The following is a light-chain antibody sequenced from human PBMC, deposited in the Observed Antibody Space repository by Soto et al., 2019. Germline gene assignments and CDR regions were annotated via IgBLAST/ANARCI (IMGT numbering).Light chain of an antibody. CDR3: QSYDSTLRARYV. J-gene: IGLJ1*01. V-gene: IGLV1-40*01. CDR1: SSSIGADYD. CDR2: GNN. Sequence: SVLTQPPSVSGAPGHMVTISCTGSSSSIGADYDVHWYQQRPGTAPKLLIFGNNNRPSGVPDRFSGSKSGTSASLAITGLQAEDEGDYYCQSYDSTLRARYVFGTGTKVTVL.